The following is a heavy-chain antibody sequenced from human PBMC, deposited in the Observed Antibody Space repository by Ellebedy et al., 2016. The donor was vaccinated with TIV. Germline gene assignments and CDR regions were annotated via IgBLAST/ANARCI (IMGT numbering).Heavy chain of an antibody. D-gene: IGHD3-16*01. CDR2: IYYSGST. CDR3: AAEFQHLLWY. J-gene: IGHJ4*02. V-gene: IGHV4-59*01. Sequence: MPSETLSLTCTVSGGSISSYYWSWIRQPPGKGLEWIGYIYYSGSTNYNPSLKSRVTISVDTSKNQFSLKLSSVTAADQAVYYCAAEFQHLLWYWGQGTLVTVSS. CDR1: GGSISSYY.